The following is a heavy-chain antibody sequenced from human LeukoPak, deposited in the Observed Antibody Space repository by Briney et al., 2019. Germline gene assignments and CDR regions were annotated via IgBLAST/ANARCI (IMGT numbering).Heavy chain of an antibody. D-gene: IGHD3-16*01. CDR2: IKSKCDGVTR. Sequence: GGPLRLSCAASVFSFSNSWMRGLRQAPGEGREWVSRIKSKCDGVTRGYAEPLVGKFAISLDDAKNTPILLMNSLKTDYTSVYLCITDPGEFENFWGQGTLVTVSS. J-gene: IGHJ4*02. CDR1: VFSFSNSW. CDR3: ITDPGEFENF. V-gene: IGHV3-15*01.